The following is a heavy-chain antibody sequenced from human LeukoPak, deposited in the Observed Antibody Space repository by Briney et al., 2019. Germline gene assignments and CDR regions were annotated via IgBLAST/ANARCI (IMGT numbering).Heavy chain of an antibody. CDR1: GFTFSSYS. CDR3: AKGAGWLRSATHAFDI. D-gene: IGHD5-12*01. V-gene: IGHV3-21*01. J-gene: IGHJ3*02. CDR2: ISSSSSYI. Sequence: GGSLRLSCAASGFTFSSYSMNWVRQAPGKGLEWVSSISSSSSYIYYADSVKGRFTISRDNSKNTLYLQMNSLRAEDTAVYYCAKGAGWLRSATHAFDIWGQGTMVTVSS.